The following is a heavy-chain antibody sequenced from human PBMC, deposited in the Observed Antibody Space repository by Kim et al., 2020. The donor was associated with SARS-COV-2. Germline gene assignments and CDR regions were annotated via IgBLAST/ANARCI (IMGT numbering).Heavy chain of an antibody. CDR2: ISSSSSYT. CDR3: ARVRGGANGRADAFDI. V-gene: IGHV3-11*05. J-gene: IGHJ3*02. CDR1: GFTFSDYY. D-gene: IGHD3-10*01. Sequence: GGSLRLSCAASGFTFSDYYMSWIRQAPGKGLEWVSYISSSSSYTNYADSVKGRFTISRDNAKNSLYLQMNSLRAEDTAVYYCARVRGGANGRADAFDIWGQGTMVTVSS.